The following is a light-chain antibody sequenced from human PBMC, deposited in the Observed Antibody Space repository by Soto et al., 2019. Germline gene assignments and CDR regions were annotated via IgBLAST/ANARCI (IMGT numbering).Light chain of an antibody. V-gene: IGKV3-11*01. CDR2: DAS. CDR3: QQRSNWPPMYT. CDR1: QSVSSY. Sequence: EIVLTQSPATLSLSPGETATRSCRASQSVSSYLAWYQQKPGQAPRLLIYDASNRATGIPARFSGSGSGTDFTLTISSLEPEDFAVYYCQQRSNWPPMYTFGQGTKLEIK. J-gene: IGKJ2*01.